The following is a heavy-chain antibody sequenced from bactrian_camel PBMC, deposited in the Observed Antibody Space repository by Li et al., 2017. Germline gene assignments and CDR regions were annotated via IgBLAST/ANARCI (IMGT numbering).Heavy chain of an antibody. CDR3: AARTVYYRCPGLPDTNRADFNY. CDR2: IDGDGTA. D-gene: IGHD6*01. Sequence: HVQLVESGGGSVRAGGSLTLYCAASRFFACMGWFRQAPGKEHEAIATIDGDGTANYADSVKGRFTISKDNAKNALYLQMNSLKPDDTAMYYCAARTVYYRCPGLPDTNRADFNYWGQGTQVTVS. J-gene: IGHJ4*01. CDR1: RFFAC. V-gene: IGHV3S55*01.